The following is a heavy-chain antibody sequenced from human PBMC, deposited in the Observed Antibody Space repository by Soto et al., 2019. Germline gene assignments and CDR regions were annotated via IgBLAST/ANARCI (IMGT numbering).Heavy chain of an antibody. CDR1: GFTFSSYY. CDR3: ASSSGSYSQFDY. D-gene: IGHD1-26*01. Sequence: GGSLRLSCAASGFTFSSYYMSWIRQAPGKGLEWVSYVSSSSSYTNYADSVKGRFTISRDNAKNSLYLQMNSLRAEDTAVYYCASSSGSYSQFDYWGQGTLVTAPQ. V-gene: IGHV3-11*06. CDR2: VSSSSSYT. J-gene: IGHJ4*02.